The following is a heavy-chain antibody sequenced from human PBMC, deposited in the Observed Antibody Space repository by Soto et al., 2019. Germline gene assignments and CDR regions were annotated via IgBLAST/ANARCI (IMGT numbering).Heavy chain of an antibody. J-gene: IGHJ6*02. D-gene: IGHD3-22*01. CDR2: ISSNGGST. CDR3: ARFYYDSSGYLPSPYYYYYGMDV. V-gene: IGHV3-64*01. Sequence: GGSLRLSCAASGFTFSSYAMHWVRQAPGKGLEYVSVISSNGGSTDYANSVKGRFTISRDNSKNTLYLQMSSLRAEDTAVYYCARFYYDSSGYLPSPYYYYYGMDVWGQGTTVTVSS. CDR1: GFTFSSYA.